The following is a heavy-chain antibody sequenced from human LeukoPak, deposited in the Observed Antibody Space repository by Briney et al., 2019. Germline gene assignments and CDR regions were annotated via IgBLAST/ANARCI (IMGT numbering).Heavy chain of an antibody. CDR3: ARAYCGTDCYSRAMDY. Sequence: GGSLRLSCAASGFTFSNYWMHWVRQAPGKGPVWVSRINSEGSSTSYADSVKGRFIISRDNAKKTLSLQMNSLRVEDTAVYFCARAYCGTDCYSRAMDYWGQGTLVTVSS. D-gene: IGHD2-21*02. J-gene: IGHJ4*02. V-gene: IGHV3-74*01. CDR2: INSEGSST. CDR1: GFTFSNYW.